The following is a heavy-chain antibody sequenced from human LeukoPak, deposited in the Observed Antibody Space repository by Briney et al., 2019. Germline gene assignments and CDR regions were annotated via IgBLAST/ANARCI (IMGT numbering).Heavy chain of an antibody. CDR3: ARDKRTGDSYFEY. D-gene: IGHD7-27*01. CDR1: GGSISSSSYY. V-gene: IGHV4-39*02. J-gene: IGHJ4*02. CDR2: IYYSGST. Sequence: SETLSLTCTVSGGSISSSSYYWGWIRQPPGKGLEWIGSIYYSGSTYYNPSLKSRVTISVDTSKNQFSMKQSSVTAADTAVYYCARDKRTGDSYFEYWGQGTLVTVSS.